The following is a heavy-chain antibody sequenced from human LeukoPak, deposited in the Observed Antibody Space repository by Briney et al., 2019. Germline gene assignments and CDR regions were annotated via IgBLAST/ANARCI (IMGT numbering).Heavy chain of an antibody. CDR3: ARGLNWKYGWFDP. CDR1: GFTFSSYW. CDR2: IKQDGSEK. J-gene: IGHJ5*02. Sequence: GGSLRLSCAASGFTFSSYWMTWVRQAPGKGLEWVANIKQDGSEKYYVDSVKGRFTISRDNAKNSLSLQMNSLRAEDTAVYYCARGLNWKYGWFDPWGQGTLVTVSS. D-gene: IGHD1-7*01. V-gene: IGHV3-7*01.